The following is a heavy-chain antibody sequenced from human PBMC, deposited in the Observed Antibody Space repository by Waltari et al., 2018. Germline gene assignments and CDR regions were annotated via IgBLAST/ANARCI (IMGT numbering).Heavy chain of an antibody. D-gene: IGHD5-12*01. J-gene: IGHJ3*01. V-gene: IGHV4-39*01. CDR3: ATYIGASVGTAAFDV. Sequence: WIRQPPGQGLGWIGTISYAGTTYTNPSLRSRLTMSRDTSKNQLALTLGSTTAADTAVYYCATYIGASVGTAAFDVWGQGTMVTVSS. CDR2: ISYAGTT.